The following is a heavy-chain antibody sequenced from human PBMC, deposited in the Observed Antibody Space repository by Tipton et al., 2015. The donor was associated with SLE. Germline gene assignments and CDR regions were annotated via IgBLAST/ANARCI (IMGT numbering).Heavy chain of an antibody. Sequence: TLSLTCTVSGGSISSGSYYWSWIRQPAGKGLEWIGRIYTSGSTNYNPSLKSRVTISVDTSKNQFSLKLSSVTAADTAVYYCARSRDCSSTSCDPPWFDPWGQGTLVTVSS. V-gene: IGHV4-61*02. D-gene: IGHD2-2*01. CDR2: IYTSGST. CDR1: GGSISSGSYY. J-gene: IGHJ5*02. CDR3: ARSRDCSSTSCDPPWFDP.